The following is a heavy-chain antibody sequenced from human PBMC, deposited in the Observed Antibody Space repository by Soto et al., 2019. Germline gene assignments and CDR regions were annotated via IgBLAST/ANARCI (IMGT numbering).Heavy chain of an antibody. J-gene: IGHJ4*02. CDR1: GFTVSSYC. CDR3: AKDSRAGGNYGFYSDL. V-gene: IGHV3-23*01. Sequence: HXGSLGRSVAASGFTVSSYCMTGVPQAAGNGRDWVAFSSATGAGTYYADSVKGRFTISRDNSKNTLYLQMTSLRADDTAVYYCAKDSRAGGNYGFYSDLWGQGALVTVSS. D-gene: IGHD1-7*01. CDR2: SSATGAGT.